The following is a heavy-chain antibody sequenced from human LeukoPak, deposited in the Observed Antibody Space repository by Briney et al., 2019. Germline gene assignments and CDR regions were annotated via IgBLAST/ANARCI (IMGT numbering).Heavy chain of an antibody. D-gene: IGHD4-17*01. CDR1: GGSFSGYY. CDR3: ARHPPRSPYYFDY. Sequence: PSETLSLTCAVYGGSFSGYYWSWIRQPPGKGLEWIGEINHSGSTNYNPSLKSRVTISVDTSKNQFSLKLSSVAAADTAVYYCARHPPRSPYYFDYWGQGTLVTVSS. V-gene: IGHV4-34*01. J-gene: IGHJ4*02. CDR2: INHSGST.